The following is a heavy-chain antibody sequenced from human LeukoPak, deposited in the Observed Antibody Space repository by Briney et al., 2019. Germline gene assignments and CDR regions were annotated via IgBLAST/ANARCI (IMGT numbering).Heavy chain of an antibody. J-gene: IGHJ3*02. CDR2: IYTSGST. Sequence: SETLSLTCNVCGGSISTYYWSWIRQPAGKGLEWIGRIYTSGSTNYNPSLKSRVTMSVDTSKNQFSLKLSSVTAADTAVYYCATAYYYGGRNAFDIWGQGTMVTVSS. CDR1: GGSISTYY. D-gene: IGHD3-10*01. V-gene: IGHV4-4*07. CDR3: ATAYYYGGRNAFDI.